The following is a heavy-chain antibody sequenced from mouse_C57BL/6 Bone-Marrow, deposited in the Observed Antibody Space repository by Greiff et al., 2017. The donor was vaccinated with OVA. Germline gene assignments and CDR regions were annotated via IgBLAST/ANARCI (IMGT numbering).Heavy chain of an antibody. CDR2: ISSGSSTI. CDR3: ALITAYYFDY. Sequence: EVKVVESGGGLVKPGGSLKLSCAASGFTFSDYGMHWVRQAPEKGLEWVAYISSGSSTIYYADTVKGRFTISRDNAKNTLFLQMTSLRSEDTAMYYCALITAYYFDYWGQGTTLTVSS. J-gene: IGHJ2*01. CDR1: GFTFSDYG. D-gene: IGHD1-1*01. V-gene: IGHV5-17*01.